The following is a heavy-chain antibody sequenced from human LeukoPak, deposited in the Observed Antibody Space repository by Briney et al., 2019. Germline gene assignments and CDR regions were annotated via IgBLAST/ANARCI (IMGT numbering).Heavy chain of an antibody. J-gene: IGHJ5*02. V-gene: IGHV4-38-2*02. CDR2: IYYSGST. Sequence: SETLSLTCTVSGYSISSGYYWGWIRQPPGKRLEWIGYIYYSGSTDYNPSLKNRVTISVDTSKNQFSLKLSSVTAADTAVYYCARDGRSVVGAIIYNWFDAWGQGTLVTVSS. D-gene: IGHD1-26*01. CDR1: GYSISSGYY. CDR3: ARDGRSVVGAIIYNWFDA.